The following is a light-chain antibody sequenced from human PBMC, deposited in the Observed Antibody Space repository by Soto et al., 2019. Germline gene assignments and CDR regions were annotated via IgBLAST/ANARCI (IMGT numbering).Light chain of an antibody. CDR1: QTISSW. Sequence: DIQMTQSPSTLSGSVGDRGTITCGASQTISSWLAWYQQKPGKAPKLLIYASSTLQSGVPSRFSGSGSGTDFALTISSLQPEDCATYWCLQTTSFPWTFGQGTKVDIK. J-gene: IGKJ1*01. V-gene: IGKV1-12*01. CDR3: LQTTSFPWT. CDR2: ASS.